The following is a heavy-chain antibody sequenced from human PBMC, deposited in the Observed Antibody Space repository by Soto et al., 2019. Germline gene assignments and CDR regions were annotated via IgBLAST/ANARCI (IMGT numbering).Heavy chain of an antibody. CDR2: IIPILGVA. CDR1: GGTFSSYT. D-gene: IGHD2-15*01. J-gene: IGHJ3*02. V-gene: IGHV1-69*08. Sequence: QVQLVQSGAEVKEPGSSVKVSCKASGGTFSSYTFTWVRQAPGQGLEWLGRIIPILGVANYAQNFQGRVTITADESTNTAYMELSSLRSEDTAVYYCARDIEYESGDPFDIWGQGTMVTVSS. CDR3: ARDIEYESGDPFDI.